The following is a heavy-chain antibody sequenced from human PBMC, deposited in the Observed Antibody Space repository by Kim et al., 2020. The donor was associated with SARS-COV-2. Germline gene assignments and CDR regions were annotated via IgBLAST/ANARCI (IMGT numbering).Heavy chain of an antibody. CDR3: ARAPRVTIFGVVDWFDP. J-gene: IGHJ5*02. V-gene: IGHV7-4-1*02. D-gene: IGHD3-3*01. Sequence: ASVKVSCKASGYTFTSYAMNWVRQAPGQGLEWMGWINTNTGNPTYAQGFTGRFVFSWDTSVSTAYLQISSLKAEDTAVYYCARAPRVTIFGVVDWFDPWGQGTLVTVSS. CDR1: GYTFTSYA. CDR2: INTNTGNP.